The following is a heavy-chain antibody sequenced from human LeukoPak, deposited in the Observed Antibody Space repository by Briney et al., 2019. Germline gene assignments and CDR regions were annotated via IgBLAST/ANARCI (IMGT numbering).Heavy chain of an antibody. CDR2: INHSGST. Sequence: PSETLSLTCAVYGGSFSGYYWSWIRQPPGKGLEWIGEINHSGSTNYNPSLKSRVTISVDPSKNQYSLKLSFVTAADTAVYYCASWGDFWSGYAYYYYYGMDVWGQGTTVTVSS. CDR3: ASWGDFWSGYAYYYYYGMDV. V-gene: IGHV4-34*01. J-gene: IGHJ6*02. D-gene: IGHD3-3*01. CDR1: GGSFSGYY.